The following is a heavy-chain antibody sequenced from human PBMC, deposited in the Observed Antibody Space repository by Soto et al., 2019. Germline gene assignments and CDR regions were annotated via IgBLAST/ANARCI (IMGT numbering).Heavy chain of an antibody. D-gene: IGHD4-17*01. V-gene: IGHV1-18*04. Sequence: QVQLVQSGPDLKRPGASMKVSCKASGYTFTSYGIIWVRQDPGQGLEWMAWISPLKGRTQYSQKAQGRVTLSTDTSSNTAYMEMTTLRVDDTAVYYCAMDYGDRPEYFKHWGQGTLVTVS. CDR2: ISPLKGRT. CDR1: GYTFTSYG. CDR3: AMDYGDRPEYFKH. J-gene: IGHJ1*01.